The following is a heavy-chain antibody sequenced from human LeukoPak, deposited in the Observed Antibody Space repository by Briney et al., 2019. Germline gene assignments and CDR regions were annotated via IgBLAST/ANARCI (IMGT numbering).Heavy chain of an antibody. CDR1: GFTLFWHV. CDR2: IHHNGDIT. J-gene: IGHJ4*02. CDR3: ARDRGNDYFDS. V-gene: IGHV3-64*04. Sequence: GGSLRLSCSASGFTLFWHVMHWVRQAPGKPLEYVSFIHHNGDITSYADSVRGRFTVSRDNSKNTVYLQINSLRVEDTAVYYCARDRGNDYFDSWGQGTLVTVSS.